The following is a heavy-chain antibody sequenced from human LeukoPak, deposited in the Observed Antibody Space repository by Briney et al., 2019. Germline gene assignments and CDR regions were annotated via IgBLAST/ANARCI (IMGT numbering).Heavy chain of an antibody. D-gene: IGHD3-16*01. CDR1: GFIFNHHW. V-gene: IGHV3-7*01. J-gene: IGHJ4*02. CDR3: ARAVDVADY. CDR2: IKEDESAK. Sequence: GGSLRLSCVGSGFIFNHHWMSWARQAPGKGLDWVANIKEDESAKFYADSVRGRFTISRDNAKNSVYLQMNNLRVEDTAVYYCARAVDVADYWGRGTLVTVSS.